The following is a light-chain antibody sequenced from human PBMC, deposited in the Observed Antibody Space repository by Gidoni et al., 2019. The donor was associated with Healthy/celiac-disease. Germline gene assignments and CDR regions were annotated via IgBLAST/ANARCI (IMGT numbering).Light chain of an antibody. CDR3: NSRDSSGNHVV. CDR2: GKH. Sequence: SFELTQDPAESLALGQTVRITCQGDSPRIYYASWYQQKPGQAPVLVIYGKHNRPSGIPDRFSGSSSGNTASLTITGAQAEDEADYYCNSRDSSGNHVVFGGGTKLTVL. V-gene: IGLV3-19*01. J-gene: IGLJ3*02. CDR1: SPRIYY.